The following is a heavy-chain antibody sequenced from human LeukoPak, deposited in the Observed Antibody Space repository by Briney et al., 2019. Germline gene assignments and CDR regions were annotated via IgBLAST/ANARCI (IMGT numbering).Heavy chain of an antibody. Sequence: SVKVSCKPSGYTFTGDYIHWERQAPGHGPEWMGWINPKIGGTNYGQKFQGRVTMTRDTSLNTAYMEPNSLTSDDTAVYYCATSREMDTRGDYWGQGTLVTVSS. V-gene: IGHV1-2*02. CDR3: ATSREMDTRGDY. J-gene: IGHJ4*02. CDR1: GYTFTGDY. D-gene: IGHD5-24*01. CDR2: INPKIGGT.